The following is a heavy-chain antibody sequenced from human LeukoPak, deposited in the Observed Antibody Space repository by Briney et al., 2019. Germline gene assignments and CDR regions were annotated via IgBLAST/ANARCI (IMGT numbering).Heavy chain of an antibody. CDR1: GFTFSSYA. D-gene: IGHD3-10*01. V-gene: IGHV3-23*01. CDR2: ISGSGGST. Sequence: GGSQRLSCAASGFTFSSYAMSWVRQAPGKGLEWVSAISGSGGSTYYADSVKGRFTISRDNSKNTLYLQMNSLRAEDTAVYYCAKDIFHYGSGSYYQPFDYWGQGTLVTVSS. J-gene: IGHJ4*02. CDR3: AKDIFHYGSGSYYQPFDY.